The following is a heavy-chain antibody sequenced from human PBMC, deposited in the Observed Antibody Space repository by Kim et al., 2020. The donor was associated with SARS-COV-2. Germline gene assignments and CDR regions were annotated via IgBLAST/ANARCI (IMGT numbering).Heavy chain of an antibody. Sequence: GGSLRLSCAASGFTFSSFPLNWFCQAPGKGQEWVSGINGCGGSTYYADPVKSRLTFSRDNPKNTLYLQMNSLRAEDTAVYYCAQDCYWDNSGAAAFDMWGQGT. CDR1: GFTFSSFP. V-gene: IGHV3-23*01. CDR3: AQDCYWDNSGAAAFDM. CDR2: INGCGGST. J-gene: IGHJ3*02. D-gene: IGHD2-15*01.